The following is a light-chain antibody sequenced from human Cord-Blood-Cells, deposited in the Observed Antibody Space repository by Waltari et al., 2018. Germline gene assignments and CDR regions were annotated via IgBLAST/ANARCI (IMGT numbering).Light chain of an antibody. CDR2: AAS. J-gene: IGKJ4*01. V-gene: IGKV1-39*01. CDR1: QSISSD. CDR3: QQSYSTLT. Sequence: DIQMTQSPSSLSASVGDRVTITCRASQSISSDLNWYQQKPGKAPKLLIYAASSLQSGVPSRFSCSGSGTDFTLTISSLQPEDFATYYCQQSYSTLTFGGGTKVEIK.